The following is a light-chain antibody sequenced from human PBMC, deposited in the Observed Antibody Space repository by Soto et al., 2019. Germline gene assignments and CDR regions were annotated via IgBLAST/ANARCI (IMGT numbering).Light chain of an antibody. CDR2: DAS. Sequence: VLTQSPATLSLSPGERATLSCRASQSVFSSLAWYQQKPGQAPRLLISDASNRATGVPARFSGSGSGTDFTLTISSLEPEDFAVYYCQQRNVLPLTFGGGTKVEIK. CDR1: QSVFSS. J-gene: IGKJ4*01. CDR3: QQRNVLPLT. V-gene: IGKV3-11*01.